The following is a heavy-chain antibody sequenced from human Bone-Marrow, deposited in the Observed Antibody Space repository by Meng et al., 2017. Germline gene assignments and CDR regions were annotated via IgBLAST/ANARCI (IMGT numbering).Heavy chain of an antibody. D-gene: IGHD6-13*01. CDR2: INPKSGDT. CDR3: ARDEDISAAGKLFGDY. V-gene: IGHV1-2*06. CDR1: GYTFPDYY. J-gene: IGHJ4*02. Sequence: ASVKVSCKASGYTFPDYYLHWVRRAPGQGLEWMGRINPKSGDTHYAQKFLGRVTMTGDTSISTAYMELSGLRSDDTAMYYCARDEDISAAGKLFGDYWGQGTLVTVSS.